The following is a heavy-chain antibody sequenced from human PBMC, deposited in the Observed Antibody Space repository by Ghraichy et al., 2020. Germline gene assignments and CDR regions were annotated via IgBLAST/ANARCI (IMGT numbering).Heavy chain of an antibody. V-gene: IGHV3-23*01. J-gene: IGHJ4*02. CDR3: AKSRGGYCSGGSCYVFDY. CDR2: ISGSGGST. CDR1: GFTFSSYA. D-gene: IGHD2-15*01. Sequence: GGSLRLSCAASGFTFSSYAMSWVRQAPGKGLEWVSAISGSGGSTYYADSVKGRFTISRDNSKNTLYLQMNSLRAEDTAVYYCAKSRGGYCSGGSCYVFDYWGQGTLVTVSS.